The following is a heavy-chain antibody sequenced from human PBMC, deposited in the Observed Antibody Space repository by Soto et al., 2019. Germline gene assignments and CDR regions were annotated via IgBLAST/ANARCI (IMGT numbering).Heavy chain of an antibody. J-gene: IGHJ4*01. V-gene: IGHV3-72*01. CDR3: ARFKAPSTGYNDY. CDR2: IRNKANSYTT. Sequence: GGSLRLSCAASGFTFSDHYMDWVRQAPGRGLEWVGRIRNKANSYTTEYAASVKGSFTISRDDSRDSLYLHMNSLKTDDTALYFCARFKAPSTGYNDYWGQGILVTFS. D-gene: IGHD3-22*01. CDR1: GFTFSDHY.